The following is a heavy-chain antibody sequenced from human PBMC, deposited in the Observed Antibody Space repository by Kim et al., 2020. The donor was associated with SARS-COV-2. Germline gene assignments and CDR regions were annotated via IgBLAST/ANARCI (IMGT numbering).Heavy chain of an antibody. Sequence: SETLSLTCAVSGGSISSSNWWSWVRQPPGKGLEWIGEIYHSGSTNYNPSLKSRVTISVDKSKNQFSLKLSSVTAADTAVYYCASDSPDYGDYYFDYWGQGTLVTVSS. D-gene: IGHD4-17*01. CDR2: IYHSGST. CDR1: GGSISSSNW. J-gene: IGHJ4*02. V-gene: IGHV4-4*02. CDR3: ASDSPDYGDYYFDY.